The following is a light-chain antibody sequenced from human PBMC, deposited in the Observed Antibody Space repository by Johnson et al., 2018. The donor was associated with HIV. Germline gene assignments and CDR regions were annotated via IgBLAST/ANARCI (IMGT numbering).Light chain of an antibody. J-gene: IGLJ1*01. CDR1: SSNIGNNY. Sequence: QSVLTQPPSVSAAPGQKVTISCSGSSSNIGNNYVSWYKHLPGTAPKLLIYDNNKRPSGIPDRFSGSKSGTSATLGITGLQTGDEADYYCGTWDSSLSADVFGTGTKVTVL. V-gene: IGLV1-51*01. CDR2: DNN. CDR3: GTWDSSLSADV.